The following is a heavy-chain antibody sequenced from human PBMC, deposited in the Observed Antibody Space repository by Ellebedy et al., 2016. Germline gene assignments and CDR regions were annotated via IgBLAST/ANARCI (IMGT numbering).Heavy chain of an antibody. J-gene: IGHJ3*02. CDR1: GASFRGYY. D-gene: IGHD2-21*01. CDR3: ARGLFDHRMAFDI. Sequence: SETLSLTCAVYGASFRGYYWSWIRQPPGEGLEWIGEINHSGSFNYNPSLKSRVTISVDTSKNQFSVNLSSVTAADTAVYYCARGLFDHRMAFDIWGQGTMVTASS. V-gene: IGHV4-34*01. CDR2: INHSGSF.